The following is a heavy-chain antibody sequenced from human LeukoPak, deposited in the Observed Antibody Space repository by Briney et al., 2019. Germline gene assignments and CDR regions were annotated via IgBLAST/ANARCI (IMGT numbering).Heavy chain of an antibody. Sequence: SGGSLRLSCAASGFTFSSYSMNWVRQAPGKGLEWVSYISSSGSTIYYADSVKGRFTISRDNAKNSLYLQMNSLRAEDTAVYYCARDPPGHSYGTGGFDYWGQGTLVTVSS. CDR3: ARDPPGHSYGTGGFDY. CDR1: GFTFSSYS. CDR2: ISSSGSTI. V-gene: IGHV3-48*04. D-gene: IGHD5-18*01. J-gene: IGHJ4*02.